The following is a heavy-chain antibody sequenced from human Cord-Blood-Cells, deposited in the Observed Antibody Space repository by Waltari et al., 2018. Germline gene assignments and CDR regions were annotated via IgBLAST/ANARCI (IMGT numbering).Heavy chain of an antibody. J-gene: IGHJ3*02. D-gene: IGHD6-6*01. Sequence: QVQLQQWGAGLLKPSETLSRTCAVYGGSFSGYYWSWIRQPPGKGLEWIGEINHSGSTNYNPSRKIRVTISVDTSTNPFSLKLSSVTAADTAVYYCARGRQLVAFDIWGQGTIVTVSS. CDR2: INHSGST. V-gene: IGHV4-34*01. CDR1: GGSFSGYY. CDR3: ARGRQLVAFDI.